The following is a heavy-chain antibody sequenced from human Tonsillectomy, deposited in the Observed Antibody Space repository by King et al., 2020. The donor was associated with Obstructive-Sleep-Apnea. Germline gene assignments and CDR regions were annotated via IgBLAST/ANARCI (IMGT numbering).Heavy chain of an antibody. CDR3: ARSPGVVSFDV. CDR2: IYPGDSDT. D-gene: IGHD3-16*02. J-gene: IGHJ3*01. CDR1: GYTFTTYW. Sequence: VQLVESGAEVKKPGESLKISCKGSGYTFTTYWIGWVRQMPGKGLEWMAVIYPGDSDTRYSPSFQGQVIISADKSITTAYLQWSSLKASDTAMYYCARSPGVVSFDVWGQGTMVTVPS. V-gene: IGHV5-51*01.